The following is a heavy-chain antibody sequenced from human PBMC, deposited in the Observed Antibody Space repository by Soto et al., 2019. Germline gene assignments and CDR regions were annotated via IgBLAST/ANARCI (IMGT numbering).Heavy chain of an antibody. D-gene: IGHD2-15*01. CDR1: GGSISSYY. CDR2: IYYSGST. V-gene: IGHV4-59*08. Sequence: ETLSLTCTVSGGSISSYYWSWIRQPPGKGLEWIGYIYYSGSTNYNPSLKSRVTISVDTSKNQFSLKLSSVTAADTAVYYCARQGGHCSGGSCYEYFQHWGQGTLVTVSS. J-gene: IGHJ1*01. CDR3: ARQGGHCSGGSCYEYFQH.